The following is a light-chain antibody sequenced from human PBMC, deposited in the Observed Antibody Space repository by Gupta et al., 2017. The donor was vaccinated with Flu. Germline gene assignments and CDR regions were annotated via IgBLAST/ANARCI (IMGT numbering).Light chain of an antibody. CDR1: SSNIVINT. J-gene: IGLJ2*01. CDR2: SNN. Sequence: QSVLTQPPSSSGTPGQRVTISCSGSSSNIVINTVNWYQQLPGTATKLLICSNNQRPSGVPDRFSGSKSGTSASLAISGLQAEDEADYYCAAGDDSLNGVVFGGGTKLTVL. CDR3: AAGDDSLNGVV. V-gene: IGLV1-44*01.